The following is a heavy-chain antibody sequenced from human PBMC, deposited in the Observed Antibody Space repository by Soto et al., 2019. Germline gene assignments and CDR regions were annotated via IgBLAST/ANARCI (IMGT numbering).Heavy chain of an antibody. CDR1: GYSFTSYW. J-gene: IGHJ5*02. CDR3: ARHYDILTGYYKVGTNWFDP. D-gene: IGHD3-9*01. Sequence: PGESLKISCKGSGYSFTSYWISWVRQMPGKGLEWMGRIDPSDSYTNYSPSFQGHVTISADKSISTAYLQWSSLKASDTAMYYCARHYDILTGYYKVGTNWFDPWGQGTLVTVSS. CDR2: IDPSDSYT. V-gene: IGHV5-10-1*01.